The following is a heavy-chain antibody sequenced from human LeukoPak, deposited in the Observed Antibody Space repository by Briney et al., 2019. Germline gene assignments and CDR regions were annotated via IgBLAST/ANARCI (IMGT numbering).Heavy chain of an antibody. V-gene: IGHV3-21*01. D-gene: IGHD3-10*01. Sequence: PGGSLRLSCAASGFTFNSYTMNWVRQAPGKGLEWVSYISSSSSYIYYADSVKGRFTISRDNAKNSLYLQMNSLRAEDTAVYYCAGVLGVRDLAYFDYWGHGTLVTVSS. CDR1: GFTFNSYT. J-gene: IGHJ4*01. CDR3: AGVLGVRDLAYFDY. CDR2: ISSSSSYI.